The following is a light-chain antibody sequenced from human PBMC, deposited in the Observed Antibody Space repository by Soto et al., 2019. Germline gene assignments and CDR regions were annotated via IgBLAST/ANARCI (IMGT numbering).Light chain of an antibody. CDR2: EVT. CDR3: TSNTSTNLV. J-gene: IGLJ3*02. V-gene: IGLV2-14*01. CDR1: SSDLGGYDF. Sequence: QSALTQPASVSGTPGQSITISCTGTSSDLGGYDFVSWYQQHPGKAPKLMIYEVTNRPSGVSYRFSGSKSGNTASLTISGLQAEDEAHCYCTSNTSTNLVFGGGTKLTVL.